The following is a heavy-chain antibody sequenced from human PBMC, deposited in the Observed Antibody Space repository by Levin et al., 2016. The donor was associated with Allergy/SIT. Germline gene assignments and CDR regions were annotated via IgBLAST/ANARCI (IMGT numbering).Heavy chain of an antibody. CDR2: IYHSGSS. CDR3: ARARHNWMVRATGEGIDY. V-gene: IGHV4-4*02. D-gene: IGHD1-26*01. J-gene: IGHJ4*02. CDR1: GGSIDSSNW. Sequence: SETLSLTCTISGGSIDSSNWWGWVRQPPGRGLEWIGEIYHSGSSNYNPSLKSRVTMSVDRSKNEFSLKLSSVTAADTAVYFCARARHNWMVRATGEGIDYWGQGTLVTASS.